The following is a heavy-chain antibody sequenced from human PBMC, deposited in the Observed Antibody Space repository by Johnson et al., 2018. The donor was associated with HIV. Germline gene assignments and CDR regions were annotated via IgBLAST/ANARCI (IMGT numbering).Heavy chain of an antibody. CDR2: ISSSGNTI. D-gene: IGHD1-26*01. Sequence: QVQLLESGGGLVQPGGSLRLSCAASGFTVSSNYMSWVRQAPGKGLEWVSYISSSGNTIYYADSVKGRFTISRDNTKNSLYLQINSLRAEDTAVYYCAKDQPHRIVGATEKLAFDIWGQGTMVTVSS. CDR3: AKDQPHRIVGATEKLAFDI. J-gene: IGHJ3*02. V-gene: IGHV3-11*04. CDR1: GFTVSSNY.